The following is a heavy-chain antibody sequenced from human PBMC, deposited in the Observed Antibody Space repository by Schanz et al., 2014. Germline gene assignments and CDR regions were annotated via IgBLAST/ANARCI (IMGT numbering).Heavy chain of an antibody. D-gene: IGHD5-12*01. J-gene: IGHJ4*02. CDR3: ARARYTGYDCSGY. Sequence: QVQVIQSGPEVKKPGASVKVSCKASGYSFTEYFLHWVRQAPGQGLEWMGWINPNSGEPNSEQKFQCRVTLPSDTSISTAFMELSGLTSDDTATYFCARARYTGYDCSGYWGQGTLLIVSS. V-gene: IGHV1-2*02. CDR1: GYSFTEYF. CDR2: INPNSGEP.